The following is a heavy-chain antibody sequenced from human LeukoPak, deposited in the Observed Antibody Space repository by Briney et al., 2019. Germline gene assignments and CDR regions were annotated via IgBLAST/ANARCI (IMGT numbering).Heavy chain of an antibody. CDR1: GFTVSSNY. D-gene: IGHD2-15*01. CDR2: IYSGGST. V-gene: IGHV3-53*01. Sequence: GGSLRLSCAASGFTVSSNYMSWVRQAPGKGLEWVSVIYSGGSTYYADSVKGRFTISRDNSKNTLYLQMNSLRAEDTAVYYCAKRPGWYYFDYWGQGTLVTVSS. CDR3: AKRPGWYYFDY. J-gene: IGHJ4*02.